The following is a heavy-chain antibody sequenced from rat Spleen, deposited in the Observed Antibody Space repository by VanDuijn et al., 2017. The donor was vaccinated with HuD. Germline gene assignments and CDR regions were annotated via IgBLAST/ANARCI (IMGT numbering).Heavy chain of an antibody. V-gene: IGHV5-25*01. CDR1: GFIFSNYD. Sequence: EVQLVESGGGLVQPGRSMKLSCAASGFIFSNYDMAWVRQAPKKGLEWVAYISFDGGSTYYRDSVKGRFTISRDNTKSTLYLQMDSLRSEDTATYYCARPSYGFPFAYWGQGTLVTVSS. CDR3: ARPSYGFPFAY. CDR2: ISFDGGST. D-gene: IGHD1-3*01. J-gene: IGHJ3*01.